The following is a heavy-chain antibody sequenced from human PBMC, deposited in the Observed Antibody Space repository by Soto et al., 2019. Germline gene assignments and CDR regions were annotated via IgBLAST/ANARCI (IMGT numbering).Heavy chain of an antibody. CDR3: STRAYDTNGYYRFDP. CDR1: GGSFSGHS. D-gene: IGHD3-22*01. V-gene: IGHV4-34*01. CDR2: INHSGRV. Sequence: SETLSLTCAVYGGSFSGHSWTWIRQSPGKGLEWIGDINHSGRVNYSPSLKSRVTISLDTSKKQFSLTLSAVTAADTAMYYCSTRAYDTNGYYRFDPWGQGTLVTVS. J-gene: IGHJ5*01.